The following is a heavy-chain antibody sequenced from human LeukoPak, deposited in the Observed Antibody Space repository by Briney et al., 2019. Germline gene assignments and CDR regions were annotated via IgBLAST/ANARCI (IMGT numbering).Heavy chain of an antibody. V-gene: IGHV4-59*08. CDR1: GGSISSYY. Sequence: PSETLSLTCTVSGGSISSYYWTWIRQPPGKGLEWIGYIYYTGATSYNPSLKSRVTISVDTSKKQFSLKPTSVTAADTAVYYCARYGGSGWVIDNWGQGTLVTVSS. CDR2: IYYTGAT. CDR3: ARYGGSGWVIDN. J-gene: IGHJ4*02. D-gene: IGHD6-19*01.